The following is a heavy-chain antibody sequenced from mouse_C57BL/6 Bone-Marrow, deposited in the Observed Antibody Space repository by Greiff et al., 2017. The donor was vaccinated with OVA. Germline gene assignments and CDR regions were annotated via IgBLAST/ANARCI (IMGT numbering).Heavy chain of an antibody. J-gene: IGHJ1*03. V-gene: IGHV1-81*01. CDR3: ASYDYDWYFDV. CDR1: GYTFTSYG. CDR2: IYPRSGNT. Sequence: VQGVESGAELARPGASVKLSCKASGYTFTSYGISWVKQRTGQGLEWIGEIYPRSGNTYYNEKFKGKATLTADKSSSTAYMELRSLTSEDSAVYFCASYDYDWYFDVWGTGTTVTVSS. D-gene: IGHD2-4*01.